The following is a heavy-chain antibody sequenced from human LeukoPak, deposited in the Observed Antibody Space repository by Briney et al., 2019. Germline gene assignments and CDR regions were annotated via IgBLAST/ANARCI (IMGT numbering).Heavy chain of an antibody. D-gene: IGHD5-12*01. J-gene: IGHJ4*01. V-gene: IGHV4-59*01. CDR3: ARTGVVATSYFFDY. Sequence: SETLSLTCTVSGGSISSYYWSWIRQPPGKGLEWIGYIYYSGSANYNPSLRSRVTISVDTSKNQFSLKLTSVTAADTAVYYCARTGVVATSYFFDYWGHGTLVTVSS. CDR2: IYYSGSA. CDR1: GGSISSYY.